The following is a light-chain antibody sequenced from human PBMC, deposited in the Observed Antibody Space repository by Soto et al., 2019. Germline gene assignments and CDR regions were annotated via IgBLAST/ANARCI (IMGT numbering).Light chain of an antibody. V-gene: IGKV1-5*01. CDR2: DAS. CDR3: LLHNTYPWT. J-gene: IGKJ1*01. Sequence: DTQVTQTRSTLPGVVGDRISIRCRASQSITSSLTWYQQKPGEAPKVLIFDASSLRSGVPSRFGGSGSGTEYTLTISRLQPEDFATYYCLLHNTYPWTFGQGTKVDIK. CDR1: QSITSS.